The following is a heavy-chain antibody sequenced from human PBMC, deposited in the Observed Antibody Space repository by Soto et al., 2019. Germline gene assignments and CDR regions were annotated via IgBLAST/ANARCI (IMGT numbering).Heavy chain of an antibody. D-gene: IGHD6-6*01. CDR3: ASPQKLGGGFAFDI. CDR1: EYTFYSYW. V-gene: IGHV5-51*01. CDR2: IYPGDSDT. Sequence: EVQLVQSGAEVKKPGESLRISCRGSEYTFYSYWIAWVRQMPGKGLEWMGIIYPGDSDTRYNSSFEGRVTISVDKSISTAYLQWSSLKASDTAMYYCASPQKLGGGFAFDIWGQGTMVTVS. J-gene: IGHJ3*02.